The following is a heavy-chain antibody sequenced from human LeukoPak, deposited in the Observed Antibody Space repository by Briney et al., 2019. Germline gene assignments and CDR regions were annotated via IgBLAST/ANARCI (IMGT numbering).Heavy chain of an antibody. CDR3: AKRPDYGSGSYWYYYGMDV. CDR2: ISGSGGST. CDR1: GFTFSRYA. D-gene: IGHD3-10*01. Sequence: GGSLRLSCAASGFTFSRYAMSWVRQAPGKGLEWVSAISGSGGSTYYADSVKGRFTISRDNSKNTLYLQMNSLRAEDTAVYYCAKRPDYGSGSYWYYYGMDVWGQGTTVTVSS. J-gene: IGHJ6*02. V-gene: IGHV3-23*01.